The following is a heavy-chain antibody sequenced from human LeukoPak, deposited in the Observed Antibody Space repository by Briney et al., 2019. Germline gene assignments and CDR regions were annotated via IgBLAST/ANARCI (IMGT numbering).Heavy chain of an antibody. V-gene: IGHV4-59*10. CDR1: GGSFSGYY. Sequence: SETLSLTCAVYGGSFSGYYWSWIRQPAGKGLEWIGRIYTSGSTNYNPSLKSRVTISVDTSKNQFSLKLSSVTAADTAVYYCARVSFIAVSAFDIWGQGTMVTVSS. CDR3: ARVSFIAVSAFDI. D-gene: IGHD6-19*01. J-gene: IGHJ3*02. CDR2: IYTSGST.